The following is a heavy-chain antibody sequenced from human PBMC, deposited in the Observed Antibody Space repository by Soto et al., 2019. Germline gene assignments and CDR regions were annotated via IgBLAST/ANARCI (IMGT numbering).Heavy chain of an antibody. V-gene: IGHV3-30-3*01. CDR1: GFTFSSYA. Sequence: GGSLRLSCAASGFTFSSYAMHWVRQAPGKGLEWVAVISYDGSNKYYADSVKGRFTISRDNSKNTLYLQMNSLRAEDTAVYYCARVPLTYYYDSSGHALVYWGQGTLVTVSS. D-gene: IGHD3-22*01. CDR3: ARVPLTYYYDSSGHALVY. J-gene: IGHJ4*02. CDR2: ISYDGSNK.